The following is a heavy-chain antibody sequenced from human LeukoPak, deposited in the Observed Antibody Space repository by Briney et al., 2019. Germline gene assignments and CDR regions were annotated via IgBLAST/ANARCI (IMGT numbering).Heavy chain of an antibody. CDR1: GFTFGDYA. CDR2: IRSKAYGGTT. D-gene: IGHD2-15*01. J-gene: IGHJ4*02. Sequence: GGSLRLSCTASGFTFGDYAMSWFRQAPGKGLEWVGFIRSKAYGGTTEYAASVKGRFTISRDDSKSIAYLQMNSLKTEDTAVYYCTRAKGYCSGGSCYSAGHYFDYWGQGTLVTVSS. CDR3: TRAKGYCSGGSCYSAGHYFDY. V-gene: IGHV3-49*03.